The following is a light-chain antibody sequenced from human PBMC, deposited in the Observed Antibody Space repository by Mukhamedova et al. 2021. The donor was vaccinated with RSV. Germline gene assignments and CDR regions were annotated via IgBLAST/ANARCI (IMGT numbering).Light chain of an antibody. CDR1: VGSYTF. CDR2: QDT. Sequence: VGSYTFVSWYQQHPGKAPKLIISQDTKRPSGVSDRFSGSKSGNTAPLTISGLQAEAEANYYCCSSAGSSTLLFGG. CDR3: CSSAGSSTLL. J-gene: IGLJ2*01. V-gene: IGLV2-23*01.